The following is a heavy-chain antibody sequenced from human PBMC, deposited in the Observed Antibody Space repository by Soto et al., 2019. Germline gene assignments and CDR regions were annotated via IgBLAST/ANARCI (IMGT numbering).Heavy chain of an antibody. Sequence: QVQLVQSGAEVKKPGASVKVSCKASGYTFTSYGISWVRQAPGQGLEWMGWISAYNGNTNYAQTVQGRVTMATDTSTTAAYMELRSLRSDDTAVYYCASDHHGDYSSDYWCQGTLVTVSS. J-gene: IGHJ4*02. CDR3: ASDHHGDYSSDY. V-gene: IGHV1-18*01. CDR2: ISAYNGNT. D-gene: IGHD2-21*02. CDR1: GYTFTSYG.